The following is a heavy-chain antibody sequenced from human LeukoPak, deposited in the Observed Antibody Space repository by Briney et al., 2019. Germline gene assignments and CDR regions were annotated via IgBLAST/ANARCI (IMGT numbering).Heavy chain of an antibody. CDR2: ISSSSGSTI. CDR3: ARERVAGWTYYYYGMDV. J-gene: IGHJ6*02. Sequence: GGSLRLSCAASGFTFSSYSMNWVRQAPGKGLEWVSYISSSSGSTIYYADSVKGRFTISRDNAKNSLYLQMNSLRAEDTAVYYCARERVAGWTYYYYGMDVWGQGTTVTVSS. CDR1: GFTFSSYS. V-gene: IGHV3-48*04. D-gene: IGHD3/OR15-3a*01.